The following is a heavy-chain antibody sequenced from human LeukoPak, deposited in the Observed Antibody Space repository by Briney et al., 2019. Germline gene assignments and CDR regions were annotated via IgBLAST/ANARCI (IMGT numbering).Heavy chain of an antibody. CDR2: ISAYNGNT. J-gene: IGHJ3*02. CDR3: ARGTTIFGVSLSAFDI. Sequence: ASVKVSCKASGHTFTSYGISWVRQAPGQGLEWIGWISAYNGNTNYAQNLQGRVTMTTDTSTSTAYMELRSLRSDDTAVYYCARGTTIFGVSLSAFDIWGQGTMVTVSS. CDR1: GHTFTSYG. D-gene: IGHD3-3*01. V-gene: IGHV1-18*01.